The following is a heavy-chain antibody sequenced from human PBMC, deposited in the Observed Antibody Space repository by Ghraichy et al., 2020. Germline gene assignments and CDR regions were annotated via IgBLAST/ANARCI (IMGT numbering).Heavy chain of an antibody. D-gene: IGHD7-27*01. V-gene: IGHV3-74*01. J-gene: IGHJ4*02. CDR1: GFTFSSYL. Sequence: GVLRLSCAASGFTFSSYLMHWVRQVPGKGLVWISRISSDGSNTLYADSVKGRFTMSRDNAKNTLYLQMNSLRAEDTAVYYCARDGPPKWGVDYWGQGTLVTVSS. CDR3: ARDGPPKWGVDY. CDR2: ISSDGSNT.